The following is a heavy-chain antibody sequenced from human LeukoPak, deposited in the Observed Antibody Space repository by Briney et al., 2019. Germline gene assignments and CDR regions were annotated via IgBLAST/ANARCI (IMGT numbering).Heavy chain of an antibody. V-gene: IGHV1-8*01. CDR2: MNPNSGNT. D-gene: IGHD3-22*01. CDR1: GYTFISYD. CDR3: ARGTYDSSGSYFFDY. J-gene: IGHJ4*02. Sequence: GASVKDSCKASGYTFISYDINWVRQATGQGLEWMGWMNPNSGNTGFAHKFQGRVTMTRNTSISTAYMELSSLRSEDTAVYYCARGTYDSSGSYFFDYWGQGALVTVSS.